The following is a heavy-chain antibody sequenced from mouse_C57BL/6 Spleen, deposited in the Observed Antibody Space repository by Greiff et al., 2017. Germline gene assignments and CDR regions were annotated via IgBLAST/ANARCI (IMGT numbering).Heavy chain of an antibody. J-gene: IGHJ1*03. V-gene: IGHV1-39*01. Sequence: EVKLVESGPELVKPGASVKISCKASGYSFTDYNMNWVKQSNGKSLEWIGVINPNYGTTSYNQKFKGKATLTVDQSSSTAYMQLNSLTSEDSAVYYCARYSKVTTTWYFDVWGTGTTVTVSS. CDR3: ARYSKVTTTWYFDV. D-gene: IGHD2-2*01. CDR1: GYSFTDYN. CDR2: INPNYGTT.